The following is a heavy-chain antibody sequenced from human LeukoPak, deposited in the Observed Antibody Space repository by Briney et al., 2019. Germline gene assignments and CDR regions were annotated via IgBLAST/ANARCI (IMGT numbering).Heavy chain of an antibody. CDR3: ASGGGYCSGGSCYGSNWFDP. CDR2: IIPIFGRA. Sequence: SVKVSCKASGGTFSSYAISWVRQAPGQGLEWMGRIIPIFGRANYAQKFQGRVTITADKSTSTAYMELSSLRSEDTAVYYCASGGGYCSGGSCYGSNWFDPWGQGTLVTVSS. J-gene: IGHJ5*02. V-gene: IGHV1-69*04. CDR1: GGTFSSYA. D-gene: IGHD2-15*01.